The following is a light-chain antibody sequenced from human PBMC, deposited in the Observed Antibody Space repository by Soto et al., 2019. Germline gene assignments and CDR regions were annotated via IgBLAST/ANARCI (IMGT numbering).Light chain of an antibody. J-gene: IGKJ1*01. Sequence: DIVMTQTPLSSPVTLGQPASISFRSSQSLVHSDGNTYLSWLQQRPGQPPRLLIYKVSNRFSGVPDRFSGSGAGTDFTLTISSLQPDDFTTFYCQQYKDYTWTFGQGTKVDIK. CDR1: QSLVHSDGNTY. CDR2: KVS. CDR3: QQYKDYTWT. V-gene: IGKV2-24*01.